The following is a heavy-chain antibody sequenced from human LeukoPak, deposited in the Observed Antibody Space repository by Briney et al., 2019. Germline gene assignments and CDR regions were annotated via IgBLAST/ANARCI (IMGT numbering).Heavy chain of an antibody. V-gene: IGHV1-69*05. CDR2: IVPIFGTA. J-gene: IGHJ3*02. CDR3: ARGWYFAFDI. Sequence: GASVKVSCKASGGTFSSYAISWVRQAPGQGLEWMGRIVPIFGTANYAQKFQGRVTITTDESTSTAYMELSSLRSDDTAVYYCARGWYFAFDIWGQGTMVTVSS. D-gene: IGHD6-13*01. CDR1: GGTFSSYA.